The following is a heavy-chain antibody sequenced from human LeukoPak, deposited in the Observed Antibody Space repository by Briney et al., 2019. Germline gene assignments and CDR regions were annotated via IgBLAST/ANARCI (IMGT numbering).Heavy chain of an antibody. CDR3: ARTRYYYNSRSYGAPYYFDY. CDR1: GGSISSYY. CDR2: IYYSGST. Sequence: SETLSLTCTVSGGSISSYYWSWIRQPPRKGLEWIGYIYYSGSTNYNPSLKSRVTISVDTSKNQFSLKLSSVTAADTAVYYCARTRYYYNSRSYGAPYYFDYWGQGTLVTVSS. J-gene: IGHJ4*02. D-gene: IGHD3-10*01. V-gene: IGHV4-59*08.